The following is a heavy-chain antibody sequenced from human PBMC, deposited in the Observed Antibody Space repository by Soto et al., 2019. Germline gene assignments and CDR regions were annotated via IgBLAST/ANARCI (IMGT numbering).Heavy chain of an antibody. V-gene: IGHV4-39*01. CDR1: GGSISSSSYY. CDR3: ASSPIVVVIAPFQH. J-gene: IGHJ1*01. Sequence: QLQLQESGPGLVKPSETLSLTCTVSGGSISSSSYYWGWIRQPPGKGLEWIGSIYYSGSTYYNPSLKSRVTISVDTSKSQFSLKLSSVTAADTAVYYCASSPIVVVIAPFQHWGQGTLVTVSS. D-gene: IGHD2-21*01. CDR2: IYYSGST.